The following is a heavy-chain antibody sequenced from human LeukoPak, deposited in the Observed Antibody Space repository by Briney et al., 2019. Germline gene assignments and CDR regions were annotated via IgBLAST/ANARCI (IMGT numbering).Heavy chain of an antibody. CDR2: INHSGST. Sequence: SETLSLTCTVSGGSIGSYYWSWIRQPPGKGLEWIGEINHSGSTNYNPSLKSRVTISVDTSKNQFSLKLSSVTAADTAVYYCARHVRVRGVNEWGQGTLVTVSS. CDR1: GGSIGSYY. J-gene: IGHJ4*02. CDR3: ARHVRVRGVNE. D-gene: IGHD3-10*01. V-gene: IGHV4-34*01.